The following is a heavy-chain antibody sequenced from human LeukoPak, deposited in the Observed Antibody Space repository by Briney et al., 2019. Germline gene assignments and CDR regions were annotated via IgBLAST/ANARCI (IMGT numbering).Heavy chain of an antibody. Sequence: GRSLRLSCAASGFTFDDYAMHWVRQAPGKGLEWVSGISWNSGSIGYADSVQGRFTISRDNAKNSLYLQMNSLRAEDTALYYCAKDMVDYVSGGVDYWGQGTLVTVSP. CDR2: ISWNSGSI. CDR1: GFTFDDYA. J-gene: IGHJ4*02. V-gene: IGHV3-9*01. CDR3: AKDMVDYVSGGVDY. D-gene: IGHD4-17*01.